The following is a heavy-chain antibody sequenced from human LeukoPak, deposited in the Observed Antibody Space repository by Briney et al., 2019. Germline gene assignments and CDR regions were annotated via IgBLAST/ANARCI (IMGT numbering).Heavy chain of an antibody. CDR3: ARANSGSYSIGWYYYGMDV. V-gene: IGHV3-53*01. CDR2: IYSGGST. Sequence: GGSLRLSCAASGFTVSSNYMSWVRQAPGKGLEWVSVIYSGGSTYYADSLKGRFTISRDNSKNTLYLQMNSLRAEDTAVYYCARANSGSYSIGWYYYGMDVWGQGTTVTVSS. J-gene: IGHJ6*02. CDR1: GFTVSSNY. D-gene: IGHD1-26*01.